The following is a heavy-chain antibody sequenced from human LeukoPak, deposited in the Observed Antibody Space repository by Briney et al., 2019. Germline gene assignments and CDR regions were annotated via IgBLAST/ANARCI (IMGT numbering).Heavy chain of an antibody. CDR2: IKQDGSEK. V-gene: IGHV3-7*03. Sequence: GGSLRLSCAASGITLSIYWMSWVRQAPGKGLEWVANIKQDGSEKYYVDSVRGRFTISGDNAKNSLYLQMNNLRAEDTAVYYCARSGSGYFDYWGQGTLVTVSS. CDR3: ARSGSGYFDY. J-gene: IGHJ4*02. CDR1: GITLSIYW.